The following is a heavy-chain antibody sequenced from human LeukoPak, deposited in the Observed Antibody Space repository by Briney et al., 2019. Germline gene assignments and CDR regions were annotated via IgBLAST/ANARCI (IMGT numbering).Heavy chain of an antibody. CDR2: KSYRSKWYN. Sequence: SQTLSLTCAISGDSVSTNSVAWNWIRQSPSRGLEWLGRKSYRSKWYNDYAVSVKSRITITPDTSKNQFSLQLNSVTPEDTAVYYCAREAEITRFDYWGQGTLVTVSS. J-gene: IGHJ4*02. CDR3: AREAEITRFDY. CDR1: GDSVSTNSVA. D-gene: IGHD5-24*01. V-gene: IGHV6-1*01.